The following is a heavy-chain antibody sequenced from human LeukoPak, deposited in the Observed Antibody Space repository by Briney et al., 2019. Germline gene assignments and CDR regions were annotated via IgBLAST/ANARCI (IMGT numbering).Heavy chain of an antibody. V-gene: IGHV4-34*01. CDR2: INHSGST. Sequence: KSSETLSLTCAVYGGSFSGYYWSWIRQPPGKGLEWIGEINHSGSTNYNPSLKSRVTISVDTSKNQFSLKLSSVTAADTAVYYCARVPYDYVWGSYRYYYYMDVWGKETTVTVSS. D-gene: IGHD3-16*02. CDR1: GGSFSGYY. J-gene: IGHJ6*03. CDR3: ARVPYDYVWGSYRYYYYMDV.